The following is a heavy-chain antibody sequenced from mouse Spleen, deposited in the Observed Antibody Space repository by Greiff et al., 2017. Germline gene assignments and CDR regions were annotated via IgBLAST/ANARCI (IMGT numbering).Heavy chain of an antibody. CDR3: ARSSYYSYDRRYYFDY. CDR1: GYTFTSYW. J-gene: IGHJ2*01. Sequence: VQLQQSGAELVKPGASVKLSCKASGYTFTSYWMHWVKQRPGRGLEWIGRIDPNSGGTKYNEKFKSKATLTVDKPSSTAYMQLSSLTSEDSAVYYCARSSYYSYDRRYYFDYWGQGTTLTVSS. CDR2: IDPNSGGT. V-gene: IGHV1-72*01. D-gene: IGHD2-12*01.